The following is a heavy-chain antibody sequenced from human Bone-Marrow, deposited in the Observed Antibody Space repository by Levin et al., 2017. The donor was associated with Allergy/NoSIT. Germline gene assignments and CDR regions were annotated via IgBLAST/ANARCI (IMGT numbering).Heavy chain of an antibody. CDR2: IYYTGST. J-gene: IGHJ5*02. CDR1: GASIFNGHW. Sequence: PSETLSLTCAVSGASIFNGHWWTWVRQSPEKGLEWIGQIYYTGSTNYNPSVKSRVTISVDKSKNQFSLRLNSVTVADTAVYYCARAPYYDSYLGAWGQGTLVTVSS. D-gene: IGHD3-3*01. V-gene: IGHV4-4*02. CDR3: ARAPYYDSYLGA.